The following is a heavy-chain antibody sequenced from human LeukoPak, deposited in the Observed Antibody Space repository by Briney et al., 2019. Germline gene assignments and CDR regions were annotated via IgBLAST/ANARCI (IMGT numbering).Heavy chain of an antibody. CDR3: AKGYRGPPIYYDSSGYYLFDY. Sequence: GGSLRLSCAASGFTFSSYGMHWVRQAPGKGLEWVAFIRYDGSNKYYADSVKGRFTISRDNSKNTLYLQMNSLRAEDTAVYYCAKGYRGPPIYYDSSGYYLFDYWGQGTLVTVSS. J-gene: IGHJ4*02. D-gene: IGHD3-22*01. CDR1: GFTFSSYG. V-gene: IGHV3-30*02. CDR2: IRYDGSNK.